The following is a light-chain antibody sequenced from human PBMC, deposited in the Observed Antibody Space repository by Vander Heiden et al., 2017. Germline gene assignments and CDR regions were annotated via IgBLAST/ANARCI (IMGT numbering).Light chain of an antibody. V-gene: IGKV1-8*01. Sequence: AIRITQSPSSLSASTGDRVTITCRASQGISSYLAWYQQKPGKAPKLLIYAASTLQSGVPSRFSGSGSGTDFTLTISCLQSEDFATYYCQQYYSYPLTFGGGTKVEIQ. CDR2: AAS. J-gene: IGKJ4*01. CDR1: QGISSY. CDR3: QQYYSYPLT.